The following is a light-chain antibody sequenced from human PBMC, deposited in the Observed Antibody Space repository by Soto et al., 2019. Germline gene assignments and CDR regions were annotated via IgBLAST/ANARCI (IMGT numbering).Light chain of an antibody. Sequence: EVVLTQSPNTLSLSPGERATLSCWASQSLRSSYLAWYQRKPGQAPRLLMFGASRRATGIPDRFSGGGSGTDFTLTISRLEPEDFAVYYCQQFSSYPLTFGGGTKVDIK. CDR3: QQFSSYPLT. CDR1: QSLRSSY. CDR2: GAS. V-gene: IGKV3-20*01. J-gene: IGKJ4*01.